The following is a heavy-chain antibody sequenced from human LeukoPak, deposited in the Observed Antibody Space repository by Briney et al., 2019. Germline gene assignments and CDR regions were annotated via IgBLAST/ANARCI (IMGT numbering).Heavy chain of an antibody. J-gene: IGHJ5*02. CDR2: ISGSGGST. V-gene: IGHV3-23*01. CDR1: GFTFSSYA. D-gene: IGHD6-19*01. Sequence: GGSLRLSCAASGFTFSSYAMSWVRQAPGKGLEWVSAISGSGGSTYYADSVRGRFTISRDNSKNTLYLQMNSLRAEDTAVYYCAKDPARSGWYNWFDPWGQGTLVTVSS. CDR3: AKDPARSGWYNWFDP.